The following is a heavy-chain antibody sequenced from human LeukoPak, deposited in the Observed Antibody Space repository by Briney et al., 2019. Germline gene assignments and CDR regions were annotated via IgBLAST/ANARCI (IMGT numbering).Heavy chain of an antibody. D-gene: IGHD5-24*01. CDR2: ISSSSSYI. CDR1: GFTFSSYS. V-gene: IGHV3-21*01. Sequence: PGGSLRLSCAASGFTFSSYSMNWVRQAPGKGLEWVSPISSSSSYIYYADSVKGRFTVSRDDAKNSLYLQMNSLRAEDTAVYYCARDVGPFWEMATKLGGHDYWGQGTLVTVSS. CDR3: ARDVGPFWEMATKLGGHDY. J-gene: IGHJ4*02.